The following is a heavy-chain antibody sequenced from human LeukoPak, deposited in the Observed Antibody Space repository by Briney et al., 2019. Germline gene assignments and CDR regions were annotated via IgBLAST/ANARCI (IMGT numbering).Heavy chain of an antibody. CDR1: GFIFKKYW. J-gene: IGHJ4*02. V-gene: IGHV3-7*01. Sequence: GGSLRLSCAASGFIFKKYWMNWVRQVPGKGLECLANIKEDGSETYYADSVKDRFTISRDNPKNLLFLQINSLRVEDTAVYYCARETPRRGETRDGYRWGQGTVVTVSS. D-gene: IGHD5-24*01. CDR3: ARETPRRGETRDGYR. CDR2: IKEDGSET.